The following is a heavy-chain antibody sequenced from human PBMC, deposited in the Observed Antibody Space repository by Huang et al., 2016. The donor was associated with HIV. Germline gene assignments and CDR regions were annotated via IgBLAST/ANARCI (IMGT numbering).Heavy chain of an antibody. CDR2: ISSSSSYI. D-gene: IGHD6-13*01. CDR1: GFTFSSYS. Sequence: EVQLVESGGGLVKPGGSLRLSCAASGFTFSSYSMNWVRQAPGKGRGCVSSISSSSSYIYYADSVKGRFTISRENAKNSLYLQMNSLRAEDTAVYYCASEIAAASIDYWGQGTLVTVSS. V-gene: IGHV3-21*01. CDR3: ASEIAAASIDY. J-gene: IGHJ4*02.